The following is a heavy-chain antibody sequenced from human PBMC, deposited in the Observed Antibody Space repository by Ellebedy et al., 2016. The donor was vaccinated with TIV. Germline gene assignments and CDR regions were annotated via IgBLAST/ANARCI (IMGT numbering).Heavy chain of an antibody. Sequence: GESLKISCAVSGFTFSDFSMNWVRQAPGKGLEWVSSISSSRNYIYYADSVKGRFTISRDNATNSFYLQMNSRRAMDTDLYYCATGGSVSALYNWFDPWGRGTLVTVS. D-gene: IGHD6-19*01. J-gene: IGHJ5*02. CDR3: ATGGSVSALYNWFDP. V-gene: IGHV3-21*03. CDR1: GFTFSDFS. CDR2: ISSSRNYI.